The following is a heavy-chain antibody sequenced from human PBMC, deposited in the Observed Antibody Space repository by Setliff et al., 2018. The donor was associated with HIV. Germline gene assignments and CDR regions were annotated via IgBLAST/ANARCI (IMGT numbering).Heavy chain of an antibody. CDR1: GGSISSSSDY. CDR2: IYYSGST. V-gene: IGHV4-39*01. D-gene: IGHD3-22*01. J-gene: IGHJ4*02. Sequence: SETLSLTCTVSGGSISSSSDYWGWIRQPPGKGLEWIGTIYYSGSTYYDPSLKSRVTISVDTSKNQFSLKLSSVTAADTTVYYCARHSGLGGYYSPFDYWGPGTLVTVSS. CDR3: ARHSGLGGYYSPFDY.